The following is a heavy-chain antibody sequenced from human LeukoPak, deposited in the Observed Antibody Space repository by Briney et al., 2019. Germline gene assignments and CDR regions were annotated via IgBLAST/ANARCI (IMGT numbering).Heavy chain of an antibody. D-gene: IGHD3-22*01. CDR1: GFTFISYG. Sequence: AASVKVSCKASGFTFISYGFSWVRQAPGQGLEWVGWIGGYDDDRHYGENFQGRVTITTDTSTSTVYMEMRSLRSDDTAVYYCARDLWSVYDTGGYYRDFDYWGQGTLVTVSS. CDR2: IGGYDDDR. V-gene: IGHV1-18*01. J-gene: IGHJ4*02. CDR3: ARDLWSVYDTGGYYRDFDY.